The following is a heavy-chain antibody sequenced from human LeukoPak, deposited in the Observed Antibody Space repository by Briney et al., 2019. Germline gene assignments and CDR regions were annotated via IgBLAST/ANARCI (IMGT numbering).Heavy chain of an antibody. D-gene: IGHD4-17*01. V-gene: IGHV5-51*01. Sequence: GESLKISCQVSGYRFTNYAIGWVRQMPGKGLEWMAFIYPGDSEIRYSPSFQGQVTIAADTSTKTAYLQWNSLKASDTAMYYCARWYGSGHYGNAFDNWGQGTMVTVSS. CDR2: IYPGDSEI. CDR3: ARWYGSGHYGNAFDN. J-gene: IGHJ3*02. CDR1: GYRFTNYA.